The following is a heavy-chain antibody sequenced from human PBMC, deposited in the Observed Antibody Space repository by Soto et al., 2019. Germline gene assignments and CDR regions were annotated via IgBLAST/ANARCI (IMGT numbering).Heavy chain of an antibody. CDR2: IYYSGST. CDR1: SGSISPYY. Sequence: PSETLSLTCTVSSGSISPYYWTWIRQPPGKGLEWIGYIYYSGSTNYNPSLKSRVTISVDTSKKQFSLKLSSVTAADTAIYYCARVFHVGYYYLMXVWGQGTTVXVSS. J-gene: IGHJ6*02. V-gene: IGHV4-59*01. CDR3: ARVFHVGYYYLMXV. D-gene: IGHD6-13*01.